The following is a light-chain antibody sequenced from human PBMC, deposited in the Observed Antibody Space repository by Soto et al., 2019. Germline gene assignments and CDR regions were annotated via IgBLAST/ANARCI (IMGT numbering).Light chain of an antibody. Sequence: QSALTQPASVSGFPGQSITISCTGTSSDVGNYNYVSWYQQHPGKAPRLMIYEVNNRPSGVSGRFSGSKSRNTASLTISGLQYEDEADYYCNSYTSSSTVVFGGGTQLTVL. CDR3: NSYTSSSTVV. CDR1: SSDVGNYNY. CDR2: EVN. V-gene: IGLV2-14*01. J-gene: IGLJ2*01.